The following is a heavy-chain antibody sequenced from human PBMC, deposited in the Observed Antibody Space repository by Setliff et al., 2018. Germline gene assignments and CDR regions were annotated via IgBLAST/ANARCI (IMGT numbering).Heavy chain of an antibody. Sequence: GASVKVSCKASGYTFTNYGISWVRQAPGQGLEWMGWINPGGGSTTYAQKFQGRVTMTRDTSTSTVYMELSSLRTEDTAVYYCARGYYDSYARYYVVGDYWGQGTPVTVSS. CDR1: GYTFTNYG. CDR3: ARGYYDSYARYYVVGDY. CDR2: INPGGGST. V-gene: IGHV1-46*01. J-gene: IGHJ4*02. D-gene: IGHD3-22*01.